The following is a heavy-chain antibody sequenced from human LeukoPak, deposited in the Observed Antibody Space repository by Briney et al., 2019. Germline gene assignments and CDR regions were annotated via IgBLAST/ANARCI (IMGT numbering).Heavy chain of an antibody. CDR1: GGSLSGYY. CDR2: INHSGST. D-gene: IGHD6-19*01. J-gene: IGHJ4*02. CDR3: ARWGSGWYYFDN. V-gene: IGHV4-34*01. Sequence: SETLSLTCAVYGGSLSGYYWSWIRQPPGKGLEWIGEINHSGSTNYNPSLKSRVTISVDTSKNQFSLKLSSVTAADTAVYYCARWGSGWYYFDNWGQGALVTVSS.